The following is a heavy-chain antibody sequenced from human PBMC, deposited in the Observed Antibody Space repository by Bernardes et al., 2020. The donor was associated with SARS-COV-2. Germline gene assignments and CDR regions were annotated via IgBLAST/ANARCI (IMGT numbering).Heavy chain of an antibody. CDR1: GGSISRGSYY. J-gene: IGHJ6*02. D-gene: IGHD1-26*01. CDR2: IYTSGST. CDR3: AREWEPSYYYYGMDV. Sequence: TLSRTCTVSGGSISRGSYYWSWIRQPAGKGLEWIGRIYTSGSTNYNPSLKSRVTISVDTSKNQFSLKLSSVTAADTAVYYCAREWEPSYYYYGMDVWGQGTTVTVSS. V-gene: IGHV4-61*02.